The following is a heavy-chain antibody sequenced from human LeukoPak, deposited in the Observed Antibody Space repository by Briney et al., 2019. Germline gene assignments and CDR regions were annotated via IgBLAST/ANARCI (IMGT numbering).Heavy chain of an antibody. V-gene: IGHV3-53*01. D-gene: IGHD4-17*01. CDR1: GFTVSNNY. J-gene: IGHJ2*01. CDR3: ARVPIYDDYVYWYFDL. Sequence: PGGSLRLSCAASGFTVSNNYMSWVRQAPGKGLEWVSVIYSGGDTYYADSVKGRFTISRDNSKNTLYLQMNSLRAEDTAVYYRARVPIYDDYVYWYFDLWGRGTLITVSS. CDR2: IYSGGDT.